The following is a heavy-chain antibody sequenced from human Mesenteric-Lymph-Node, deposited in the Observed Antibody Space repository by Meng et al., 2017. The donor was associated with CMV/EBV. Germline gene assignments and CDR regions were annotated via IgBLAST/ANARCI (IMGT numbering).Heavy chain of an antibody. V-gene: IGHV3-9*01. J-gene: IGHJ4*02. CDR1: GFTFDDYD. Sequence: SLKISCVASGFTFDDYDMHWVRQAPGKGLEWVSSINWNSQTIEYADSVKGRFTISRDNARNSLYLQMNSLRTDDTALYYCARMGAAPFDYWGQGTLVTVSS. D-gene: IGHD3-16*01. CDR3: ARMGAAPFDY. CDR2: INWNSQTI.